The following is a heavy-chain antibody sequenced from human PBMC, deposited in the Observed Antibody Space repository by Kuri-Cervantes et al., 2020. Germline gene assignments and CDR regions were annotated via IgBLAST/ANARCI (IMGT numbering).Heavy chain of an antibody. CDR1: GYTFTSYY. J-gene: IGHJ4*02. D-gene: IGHD4-23*01. V-gene: IGHV1-69*06. CDR2: IIPIFGTA. CDR3: ARGMHDYGGLNFDY. Sequence: SVKVSCKASGYTFTSYYMHWVRQAPGQGLEWMGGIIPIFGTANYAQKFQGRVTITADKSTSTAYMELSSLRSEDTAVYYCARGMHDYGGLNFDYWGQGTLVTVSS.